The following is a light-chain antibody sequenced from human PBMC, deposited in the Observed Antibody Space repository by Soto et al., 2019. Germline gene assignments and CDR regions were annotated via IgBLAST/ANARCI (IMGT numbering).Light chain of an antibody. Sequence: EVAWTQSPGTLSLSPGERATLSCRASQSVSSSYLAWYQQKPGQAPRLLIYGASSRATGIPDRFSGSGSGTHFTITISRLEPEDFAVYYCQQYGSSPPITFGPGTKVDIK. V-gene: IGKV3-20*01. CDR1: QSVSSSY. CDR3: QQYGSSPPIT. CDR2: GAS. J-gene: IGKJ3*01.